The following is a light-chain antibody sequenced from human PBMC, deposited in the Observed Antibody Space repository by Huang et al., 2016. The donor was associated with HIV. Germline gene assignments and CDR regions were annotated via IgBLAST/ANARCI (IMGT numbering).Light chain of an antibody. CDR2: AAS. CDR3: QQRRNWPPYT. Sequence: EVVLTQSPATLSLSPGERATLSCRASQGVSSSLAWYQQKPGQAPRLLIYAASVRATGIPARFSGSASGTDFTLTINSLEPEDFAVYYCQQRRNWPPYTFGQGTKLEIK. J-gene: IGKJ2*01. V-gene: IGKV3-11*01. CDR1: QGVSSS.